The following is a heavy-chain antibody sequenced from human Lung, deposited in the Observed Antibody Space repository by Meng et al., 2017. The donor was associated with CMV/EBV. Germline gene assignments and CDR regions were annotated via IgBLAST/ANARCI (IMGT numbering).Heavy chain of an antibody. Sequence: EGSLRLXCAASGFTFSSYAMHWVRQAPGKGLEWVAVISYDGSNKYYADSVKGRFTISRDNSKNTLYLQMNSLRAEDTAVYYCATTMVRGLGAFDICGQGTXVTVSS. V-gene: IGHV3-30*04. J-gene: IGHJ3*02. CDR3: ATTMVRGLGAFDI. D-gene: IGHD3-10*01. CDR1: GFTFSSYA. CDR2: ISYDGSNK.